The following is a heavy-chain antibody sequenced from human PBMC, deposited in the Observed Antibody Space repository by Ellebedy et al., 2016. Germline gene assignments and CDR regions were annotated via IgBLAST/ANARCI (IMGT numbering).Heavy chain of an antibody. V-gene: IGHV4-4*02. D-gene: IGHD3-22*01. Sequence: SETLSLXXAVSGGSISSSNWWSWVRQPPGKGLEWIGEIYHSGITNHNPSLKSRVSILVDKSKNQFSLKLSSVTAADTAVYYCAREVYYDSSGYNYSFDYWGQGTLVTVSS. CDR1: GGSISSSNW. J-gene: IGHJ4*02. CDR3: AREVYYDSSGYNYSFDY. CDR2: IYHSGIT.